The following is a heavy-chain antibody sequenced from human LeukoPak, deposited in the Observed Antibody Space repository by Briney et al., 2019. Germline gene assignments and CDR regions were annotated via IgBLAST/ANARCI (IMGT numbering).Heavy chain of an antibody. CDR1: GYTFHSYW. D-gene: IGHD2-2*01. CDR2: IYPGDSDT. CDR3: ARSGVPGAMTWFDP. J-gene: IGHJ5*02. Sequence: GESLQISCKGSGYTFHSYWIAWVRQMPGKGLEWMGIIYPGDSDTRYSPSFQGQVTISADKSINTAYLQWRSLKASDTAMYYCARSGVPGAMTWFDPWGQGTLVTVSS. V-gene: IGHV5-51*01.